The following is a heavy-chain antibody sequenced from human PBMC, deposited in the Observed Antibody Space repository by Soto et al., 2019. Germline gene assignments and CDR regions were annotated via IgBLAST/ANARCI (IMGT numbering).Heavy chain of an antibody. V-gene: IGHV4-59*01. CDR2: IYYSGST. Sequence: SETLSLTCTVSVGSISSYYWSWIRQPPGKGLEWIGYIYYSGSTNYNPSLKSRVTISVDTSKNQFSLKLSSVTAADTAVYYCARDRFYDISVDYYYYGMDVWGQGTTVTVSS. D-gene: IGHD3-9*01. CDR1: VGSISSYY. J-gene: IGHJ6*02. CDR3: ARDRFYDISVDYYYYGMDV.